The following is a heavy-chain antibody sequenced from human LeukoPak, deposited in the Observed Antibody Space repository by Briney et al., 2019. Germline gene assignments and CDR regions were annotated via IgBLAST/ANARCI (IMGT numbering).Heavy chain of an antibody. D-gene: IGHD6-19*01. V-gene: IGHV3-23*01. J-gene: IGHJ4*02. CDR2: ISTSGGST. Sequence: GGSLRLSCAASGFTFSSYAMSWVRQAPGKGLEWVSTISTSGGSTYYADSVKGRFPISRDNSQNTLYLQMNSLRAEDTAVYYCAKDKEAVVMYWGQGTLVTVSS. CDR3: AKDKEAVVMY. CDR1: GFTFSSYA.